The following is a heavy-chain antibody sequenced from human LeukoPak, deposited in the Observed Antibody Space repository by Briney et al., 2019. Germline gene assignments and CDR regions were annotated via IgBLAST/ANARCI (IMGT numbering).Heavy chain of an antibody. D-gene: IGHD3-22*01. CDR3: ARFVGDYYDSSGYLDY. CDR1: GFTFSSYW. Sequence: GGSLRLSCAASGFTFSSYWMHWVRLSPGKGLEWVSGINWNGGSTGYADSVKGRFTISRDNAKNSLYLQMNSLRAEDTALYYCARFVGDYYDSSGYLDYWGQGTPVTVSS. J-gene: IGHJ4*02. CDR2: INWNGGST. V-gene: IGHV3-20*04.